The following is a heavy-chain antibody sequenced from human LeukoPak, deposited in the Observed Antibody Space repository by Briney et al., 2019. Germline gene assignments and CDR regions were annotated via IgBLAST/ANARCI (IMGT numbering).Heavy chain of an antibody. D-gene: IGHD2-15*01. CDR3: ARYCSGGSCYLDC. J-gene: IGHJ4*02. CDR1: GGSISSSSYY. CDR2: IYYSGST. V-gene: IGHV4-39*01. Sequence: SETLSLTCTVSGGSISSSSYYWCWIRQPPGKGLEWIGSIYYSGSTYYNPSLKSRVTISVDTSKNQFSLKLSSVTAADTAVYYCARYCSGGSCYLDCWGQGTLVTVSS.